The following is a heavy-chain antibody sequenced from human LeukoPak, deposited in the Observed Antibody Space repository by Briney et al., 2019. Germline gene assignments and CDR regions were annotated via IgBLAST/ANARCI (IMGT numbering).Heavy chain of an antibody. J-gene: IGHJ6*02. V-gene: IGHV1-58*01. Sequence: SVKVSCKASGFTFTSSAVQWVRQARGQRPEWIGWIVVASGNTNYAQKFQARVSITRDMSTSTAYMELSSLRSDDTAVYYCARRLTDSRGFYPYYYYGMDVWGQGTTVTVSS. CDR1: GFTFTSSA. CDR2: IVVASGNT. D-gene: IGHD3-22*01. CDR3: ARRLTDSRGFYPYYYYGMDV.